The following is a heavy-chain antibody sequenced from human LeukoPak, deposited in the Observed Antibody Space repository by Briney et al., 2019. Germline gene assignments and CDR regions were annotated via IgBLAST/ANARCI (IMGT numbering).Heavy chain of an antibody. Sequence: GGSLRLSCAASGFTVSSNYMSWVRQAPGKGLEWVSVIYSGGSTYYADSVKGRFTISRDNSKNTLYLQMNSLRAEDTAVYYCAREGQQLTVDYWGQGTLVTVSS. D-gene: IGHD6-13*01. J-gene: IGHJ4*02. V-gene: IGHV3-66*01. CDR1: GFTVSSNY. CDR3: AREGQQLTVDY. CDR2: IYSGGST.